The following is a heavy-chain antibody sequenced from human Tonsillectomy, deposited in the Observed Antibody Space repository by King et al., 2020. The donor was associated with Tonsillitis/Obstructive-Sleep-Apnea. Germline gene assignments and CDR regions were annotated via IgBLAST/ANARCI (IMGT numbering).Heavy chain of an antibody. D-gene: IGHD4-11*01. J-gene: IGHJ5*02. CDR3: ARTVGRYLDP. Sequence: VQLQESGPGLVEPSGTLSLTCAVSGGSINNDYMWTWIRQPPGKGLQWIGEIYHSGSTNYNPSLESRDTISLDKSKNQSSLKLISVTAADTAIYYCARTVGRYLDPWGQGTLVTVSS. CDR2: IYHSGST. V-gene: IGHV4-4*02. CDR1: GGSINNDYM.